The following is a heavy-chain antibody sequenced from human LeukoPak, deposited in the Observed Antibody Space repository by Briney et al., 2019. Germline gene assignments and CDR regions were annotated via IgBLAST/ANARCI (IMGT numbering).Heavy chain of an antibody. D-gene: IGHD4-17*01. CDR3: ARHDFDYGDYCYFDL. CDR1: GGSISSYY. CDR2: IYYSGST. J-gene: IGHJ2*01. Sequence: SETRSLTCTVSGGSISSYYWSWIRQPPGKGLEWNGYIYYSGSTNYNPSLKSRVTISVDTSKNQFSLKLSSMTAADTAVYYCARHDFDYGDYCYFDLWGGGTLVTASS. V-gene: IGHV4-59*08.